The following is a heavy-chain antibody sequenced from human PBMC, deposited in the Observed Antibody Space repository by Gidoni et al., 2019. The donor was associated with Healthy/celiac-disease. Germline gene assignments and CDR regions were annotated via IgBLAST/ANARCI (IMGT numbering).Heavy chain of an antibody. CDR1: GFTFSSYA. J-gene: IGHJ1*01. V-gene: IGHV3-30-3*01. D-gene: IGHD6-19*01. CDR3: ARVEMYSSGWLFTGDWGYFQH. CDR2: ISYDGSNK. Sequence: QVQLVESGGGVVQPGRSLRLSCAASGFTFSSYAMPWVRQAPGKGLEWVAVISYDGSNKYYADSVKGRFTISRDNSKNTLYLQMNSLRAEDTAVYYCARVEMYSSGWLFTGDWGYFQHWGQGTLVTVSS.